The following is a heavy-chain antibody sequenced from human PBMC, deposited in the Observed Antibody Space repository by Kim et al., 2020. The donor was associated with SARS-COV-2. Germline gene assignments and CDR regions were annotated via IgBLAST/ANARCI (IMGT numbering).Heavy chain of an antibody. CDR2: IKSKTDGGTT. J-gene: IGHJ6*02. CDR3: TSGAVVVPAASGYYYYGMDV. CDR1: GFTFSNAW. Sequence: GGSLRLSCAASGFTFSNAWMSWVRQAPGKGLEWVGRIKSKTDGGTTDYAAPVKGRFTISRDDSKNTLYLQMNSLKTEDTAVYYCTSGAVVVPAASGYYYYGMDVWGQGTTVTVSS. D-gene: IGHD2-2*01. V-gene: IGHV3-15*01.